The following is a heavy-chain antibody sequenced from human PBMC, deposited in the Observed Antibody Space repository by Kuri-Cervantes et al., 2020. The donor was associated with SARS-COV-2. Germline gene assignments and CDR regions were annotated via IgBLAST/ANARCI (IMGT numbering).Heavy chain of an antibody. CDR1: GFTFSSFA. CDR2: ITDEGADT. V-gene: IGHV3-23*01. J-gene: IGHJ4*03. Sequence: GGSLRLSCAGSGFTFSSFAMAWVRQAPGKGLEWISDITDEGADTNFADSVKGRFTISRDNSKYTLTLQMGSLRAEDTAIYYCVKCSAASHPCYLDYWGQGTLVTVSS. D-gene: IGHD3-10*02. CDR3: VKCSAASHPCYLDY.